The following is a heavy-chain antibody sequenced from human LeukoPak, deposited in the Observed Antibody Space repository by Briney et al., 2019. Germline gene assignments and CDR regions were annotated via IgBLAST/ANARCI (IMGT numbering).Heavy chain of an antibody. J-gene: IGHJ6*03. CDR1: GYPFTSYQ. D-gene: IGHD6-19*01. Sequence: VNVSCKASGYPFTSYQMHWVRQAPGQGLEWMGIVDPSGGSTTYAEKLQGRVTMTRDTSTSTVYMELSSLRSEDTAVYYRARGERQWLITVYNYYMDVWGKGTPVTVSS. CDR3: ARGERQWLITVYNYYMDV. V-gene: IGHV1-46*04. CDR2: VDPSGGST.